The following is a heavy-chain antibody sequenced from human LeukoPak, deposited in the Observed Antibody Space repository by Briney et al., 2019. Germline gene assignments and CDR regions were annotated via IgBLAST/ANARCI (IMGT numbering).Heavy chain of an antibody. J-gene: IGHJ5*02. Sequence: SETLSLTCAVYGGSFSGYYWSWIRQPPGKGLEWIGEINHSGSTNYNPSLKSRVTISVDTSKNQFSLKLSSVTAADTAVYYCARRSWIQLQSAFDPWGQGTLVTVSS. CDR2: INHSGST. V-gene: IGHV4-34*01. D-gene: IGHD5-18*01. CDR3: ARRSWIQLQSAFDP. CDR1: GGSFSGYY.